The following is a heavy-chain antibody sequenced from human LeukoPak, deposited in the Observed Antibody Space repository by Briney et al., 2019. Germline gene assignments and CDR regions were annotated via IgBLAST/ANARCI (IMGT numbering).Heavy chain of an antibody. CDR2: ISSNGGSI. CDR1: GFTFSSYA. V-gene: IGHV3-64*01. D-gene: IGHD3-10*01. Sequence: GGSLRLSCAASGFTFSSYAMHWVRQAPGKGLEYVSAISSNGGSIYYANSVKGRFTISRDNSKNTLYLQMGSLRAEDMAVYYCAREDYYGSGIGYYYYGMDVWGQGTTVTVSS. CDR3: AREDYYGSGIGYYYYGMDV. J-gene: IGHJ6*02.